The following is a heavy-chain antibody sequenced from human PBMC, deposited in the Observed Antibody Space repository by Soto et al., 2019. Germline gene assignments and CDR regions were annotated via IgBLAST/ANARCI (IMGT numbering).Heavy chain of an antibody. CDR3: AGGADKFGGVIVDYFDY. CDR1: GYTFTSYG. J-gene: IGHJ4*02. D-gene: IGHD3-16*02. Sequence: QVQLVQSGAEVKKPGASVKVSCKASGYTFTSYGISWVRQAPGQGLEWMGWISAYNGNTNYAQKLQGRVTMTTDTTTNTAYMELRSLRSDDTAVYYCAGGADKFGGVIVDYFDYWGQGTLVTVSS. CDR2: ISAYNGNT. V-gene: IGHV1-18*01.